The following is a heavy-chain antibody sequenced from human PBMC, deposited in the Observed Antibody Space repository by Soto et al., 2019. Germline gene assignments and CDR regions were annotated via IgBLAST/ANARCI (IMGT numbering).Heavy chain of an antibody. CDR1: GFTVSSNY. V-gene: IGHV3-53*01. D-gene: IGHD3-10*01. CDR3: AIWFGEPNTHYFDY. J-gene: IGHJ4*02. CDR2: IYSGGST. Sequence: PGGSLRLSCAASGFTVSSNYMSWVRQAPGKGLEWVSVIYSGGSTYYADSVKGRFTISRDNSKNTLYLQMNSLRAEDTAVYYCAIWFGEPNTHYFDYWGQGPLVTVSS.